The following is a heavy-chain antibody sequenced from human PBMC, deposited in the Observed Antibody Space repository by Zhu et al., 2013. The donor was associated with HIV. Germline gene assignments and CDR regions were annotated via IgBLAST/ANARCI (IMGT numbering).Heavy chain of an antibody. D-gene: IGHD3-22*01. J-gene: IGHJ5*02. Sequence: QVQLVQSGAEVKKPGSSVKVSCKASGGTFSSYAISWVRQAPGQGLEWMGGIIPIFGTANYAQKFQGRVTITADESTSTAYMELSSLRSEDTAVYYCARDPVKDDSSGYYPGRWFDPWGRGNPGHRLL. CDR1: GGTFSSYA. CDR2: IIPIFGTA. CDR3: ARDPVKDDSSGYYPGRWFDP. V-gene: IGHV1-69*01.